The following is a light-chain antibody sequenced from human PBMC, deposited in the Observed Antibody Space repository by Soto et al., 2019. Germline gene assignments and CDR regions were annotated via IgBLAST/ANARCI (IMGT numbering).Light chain of an antibody. Sequence: EIVLTQSPGTLSLSPGERATLSCRASQSVSSSYLAWYQQKPGQAPRLLIYGASSRATGIPDRFSGSGSGRDFTVTISRLEPEDFAVYYCQQYGSSPAITFGQGTRLEIK. V-gene: IGKV3-20*01. CDR2: GAS. CDR3: QQYGSSPAIT. J-gene: IGKJ5*01. CDR1: QSVSSSY.